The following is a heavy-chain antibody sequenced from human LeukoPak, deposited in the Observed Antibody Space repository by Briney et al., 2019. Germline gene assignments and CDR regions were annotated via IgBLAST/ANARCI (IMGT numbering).Heavy chain of an antibody. CDR2: ISGSADNT. J-gene: IGHJ4*02. V-gene: IGHV3-23*01. CDR1: GFTFNNYG. CDR3: AKERESYFEFDL. Sequence: ESGGSLRLSCAASGFTFNNYGMSWVRQAPGKGLEWVSAISGSADNTYYVDSVKGRFTISRDNSRNTLYLQMNSLRAEDTAIYYCAKERESYFEFDLWGQGTLVTVSS. D-gene: IGHD1-26*01.